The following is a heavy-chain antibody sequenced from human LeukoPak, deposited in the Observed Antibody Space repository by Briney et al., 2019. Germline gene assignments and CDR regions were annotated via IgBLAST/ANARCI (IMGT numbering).Heavy chain of an antibody. V-gene: IGHV3-9*01. CDR2: ISWNSGSI. J-gene: IGHJ4*02. Sequence: PGGSLRLSCAASGFKFDDYVMHWVRQVPGKGLEWVSGISWNSGSIGYADSVKGRITISRDNAKNTLYLQVNSLTAEDTAVYYCARDNSGPDYWGQGTLVTVSS. CDR1: GFKFDDYV. D-gene: IGHD6-19*01. CDR3: ARDNSGPDY.